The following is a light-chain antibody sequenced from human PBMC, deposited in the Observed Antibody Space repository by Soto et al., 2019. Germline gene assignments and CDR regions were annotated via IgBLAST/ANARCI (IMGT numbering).Light chain of an antibody. V-gene: IGLV7-46*01. CDR1: TGSVISGHF. Sequence: QAVVTQEPSLTVSPGGTVTLTCGSSTGSVISGHFPYWFQQKPGQAPRTLIYDTSNKHSWTPARFSGSLLGGKAALTLSGAQPEDEAEYYCLLSYSGGAVFGGGTQLTVL. J-gene: IGLJ7*01. CDR3: LLSYSGGAV. CDR2: DTS.